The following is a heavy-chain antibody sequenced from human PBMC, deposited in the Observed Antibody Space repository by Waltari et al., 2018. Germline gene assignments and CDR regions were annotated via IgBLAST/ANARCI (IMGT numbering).Heavy chain of an antibody. CDR3: ARDTTWGRGWELRYYYYYMDV. J-gene: IGHJ6*03. V-gene: IGHV3-30-3*01. CDR2: ISYDGSNK. Sequence: QVQLVESGGGVVQPGRSLRLSCAASGFTFSSYAMHWVRQAPGKGLEWVAVISYDGSNKYYADSVKGRFTISRDNSKNTLYLQMNSLRAEDTAVYYCARDTTWGRGWELRYYYYYMDVWGKGTTVTISS. CDR1: GFTFSSYA. D-gene: IGHD1-26*01.